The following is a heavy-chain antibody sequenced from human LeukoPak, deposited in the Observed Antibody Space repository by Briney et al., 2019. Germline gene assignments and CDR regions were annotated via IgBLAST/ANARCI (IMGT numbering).Heavy chain of an antibody. CDR2: IYPGDSDA. V-gene: IGHV5-51*01. Sequence: GESLKISCKGSGYTSTNYWIGWVRQMPAKGLEWMGIIYPGDSDATYSPSFQGQVTISADKSISTACLHWSSLKASDTAMYYCATTRGVTQFFDYWGQGTLVTVSS. CDR1: GYTSTNYW. CDR3: ATTRGVTQFFDY. D-gene: IGHD2-21*02. J-gene: IGHJ4*02.